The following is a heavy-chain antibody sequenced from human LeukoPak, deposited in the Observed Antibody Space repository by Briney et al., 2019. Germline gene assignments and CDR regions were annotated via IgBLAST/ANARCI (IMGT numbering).Heavy chain of an antibody. Sequence: PGGSLRLSCAASGFTFSSYAMNWVRQASGKGLEWVSYITSSGSTVYYADSVKGRFTISRDNAKNSPYLQMNSLRAEDTALYYCARGPSVGSGWSPDLWGQGTLVTVSS. D-gene: IGHD6-19*01. CDR3: ARGPSVGSGWSPDL. V-gene: IGHV3-48*03. J-gene: IGHJ5*02. CDR2: ITSSGSTV. CDR1: GFTFSSYA.